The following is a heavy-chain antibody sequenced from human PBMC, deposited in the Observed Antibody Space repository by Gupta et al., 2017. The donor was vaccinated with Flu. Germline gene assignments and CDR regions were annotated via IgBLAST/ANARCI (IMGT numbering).Heavy chain of an antibody. CDR3: ARELRAVAGGKMDY. CDR2: ISSSGNTM. V-gene: IGHV3-48*03. Sequence: EVQLVESGGAVVQPGGSLRLACEASGFTFGSYEMTWVRQAPGRGLEWLSYISSSGNTMYYADSVKGRFTISRDNAKNALYLQMNSLRADDTAVYFCARELRAVAGGKMDYWGRGTRVTVSS. D-gene: IGHD6-19*01. CDR1: GFTFGSYE. J-gene: IGHJ4*02.